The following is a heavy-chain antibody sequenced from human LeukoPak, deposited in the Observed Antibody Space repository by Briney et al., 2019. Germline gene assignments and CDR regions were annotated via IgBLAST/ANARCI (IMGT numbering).Heavy chain of an antibody. CDR2: ISSSSSSI. V-gene: IGHV3-48*01. J-gene: IGHJ6*03. Sequence: GGSLRLSCAASEFTFSSYSMNWVRQAPGKGLEWVSYISSSSSSIYYADSVKGRFTISRDNAKNSLYLQMNSLRAEDTAVYYCARDSFDFWSDYYYMDVWGKGTTVTVSS. D-gene: IGHD3-3*01. CDR3: ARDSFDFWSDYYYMDV. CDR1: EFTFSSYS.